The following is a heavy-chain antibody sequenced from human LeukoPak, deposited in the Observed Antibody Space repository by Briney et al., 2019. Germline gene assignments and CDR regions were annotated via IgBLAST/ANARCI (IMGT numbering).Heavy chain of an antibody. CDR2: ISDSGAST. Sequence: PGGSLRLSCEASGFTFSSHAMRWVRQAPGKGLEWLSAISDSGASTVYADSVKGRFTISRDNSKNTLNLQMSSLGAAETAVYYCAKSRGSFSRSGDFDSWGQGTLVTVSS. CDR3: AKSRGSFSRSGDFDS. D-gene: IGHD1-26*01. J-gene: IGHJ4*02. CDR1: GFTFSSHA. V-gene: IGHV3-23*01.